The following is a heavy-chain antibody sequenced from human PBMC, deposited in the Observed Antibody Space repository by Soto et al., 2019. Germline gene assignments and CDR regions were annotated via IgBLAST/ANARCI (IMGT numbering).Heavy chain of an antibody. CDR2: IIPIFGTA. J-gene: IGHJ4*02. V-gene: IGHV1-69*13. D-gene: IGHD4-17*01. Sequence: SVKVSCKASGGTFSSYAISWVRQAPGQGLEWMGGIIPIFGTANYAQKFQGRVTITADESTSTAYMELSSLRSEDTAVYYCAKSCTRGRPDTVFFDYWGQGTLVTVSS. CDR3: AKSCTRGRPDTVFFDY. CDR1: GGTFSSYA.